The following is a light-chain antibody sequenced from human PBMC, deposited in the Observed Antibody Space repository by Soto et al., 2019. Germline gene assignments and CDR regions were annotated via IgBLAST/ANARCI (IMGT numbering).Light chain of an antibody. CDR1: ISNIGNNL. CDR3: GTWDASLSAVV. V-gene: IGLV1-51*01. CDR2: DSD. Sequence: QSVLTQPPSLSAAPGQRVTISCSGSISNIGNNLVSWYQQLPGTAPKLLIYDSDQRPSGIPDRFSGSKSGTSATLAITGLQTGDAAYYYCGTWDASLSAVVFGGGTKLTVL. J-gene: IGLJ2*01.